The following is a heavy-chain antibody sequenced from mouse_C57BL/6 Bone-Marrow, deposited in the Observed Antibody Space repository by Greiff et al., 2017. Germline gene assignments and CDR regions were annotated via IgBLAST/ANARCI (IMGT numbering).Heavy chain of an antibody. CDR2: IDPSDSYT. CDR1: GYTFTSYW. V-gene: IGHV1-69*01. D-gene: IGHD1-1*01. Sequence: VQLQQSGAELVMPGASVTLSCKASGYTFTSYWMNWVKQRPGNGLEWIGEIDPSDSYTNYNQKFKGKSTLTVDKSSSTAYMQLSSLTSEDSAVYCCARDYYGDYWGQGTTLTVSA. CDR3: ARDYYGDY. J-gene: IGHJ2*01.